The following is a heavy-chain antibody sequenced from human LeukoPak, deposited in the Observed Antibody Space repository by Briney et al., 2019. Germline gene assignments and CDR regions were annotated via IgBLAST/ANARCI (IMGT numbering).Heavy chain of an antibody. D-gene: IGHD3-22*01. CDR1: GFTFSSYA. Sequence: AGGSLRLSCAASGFTFSSYAMSWVRQAPGKGLEWVSAISGSGGSTYYADSVKGRFTISRDNSKNTLYLRMNSLRAEDTAVYYCAKLTMIVVVSPTDYWGQGTLVTVSS. V-gene: IGHV3-23*01. CDR2: ISGSGGST. CDR3: AKLTMIVVVSPTDY. J-gene: IGHJ4*02.